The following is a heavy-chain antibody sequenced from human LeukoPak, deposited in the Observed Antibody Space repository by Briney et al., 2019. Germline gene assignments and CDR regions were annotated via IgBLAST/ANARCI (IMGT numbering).Heavy chain of an antibody. CDR3: AKRSSGSYSLGALFDY. Sequence: GGSLRLSCAASGFTFSSYAMSWVRQAPGKGLEWVSAISGSGGSTYYADSVKGRFTISRDNSKNTLYLQMNSLRAEDTAVYYCAKRSSGSYSLGALFDYWGQGTLVTVSS. J-gene: IGHJ4*02. V-gene: IGHV3-23*01. CDR1: GFTFSSYA. D-gene: IGHD1-26*01. CDR2: ISGSGGST.